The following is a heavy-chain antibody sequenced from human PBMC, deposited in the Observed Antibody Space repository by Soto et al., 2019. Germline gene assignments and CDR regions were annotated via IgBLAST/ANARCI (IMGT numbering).Heavy chain of an antibody. CDR1: GDSISSSTYS. J-gene: IGHJ1*01. CDR2: IYYSGRT. CDR3: ARHRPQEDGPKKRFAH. V-gene: IGHV4-39*01. Sequence: PSETLSLTCTVSGDSISSSTYSWGWIRQPPGKGLEYIGTIYYSGRTYYNWPLESRVTMSLDTSKNQFSLRLTSVTAADTALYYCARHRPQEDGPKKRFAHWGQGTLVTVAS. D-gene: IGHD2-15*01.